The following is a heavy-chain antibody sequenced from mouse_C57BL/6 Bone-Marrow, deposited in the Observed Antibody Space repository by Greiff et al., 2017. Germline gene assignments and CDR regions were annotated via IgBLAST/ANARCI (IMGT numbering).Heavy chain of an antibody. J-gene: IGHJ4*01. CDR1: GYTFTSYW. D-gene: IGHD1-1*01. Sequence: VQLQQPGAELVKPGASVKLSCKASGYTFTSYWMQWVKQRPGQGLEWIGEIDPSDSYTNYNQKFKGKATLTVDTSSSTAYMQLTSLTAEDSAVYDYAREDGSSSYYAMDYWGQGTSVTVSS. CDR3: AREDGSSSYYAMDY. V-gene: IGHV1-50*01. CDR2: IDPSDSYT.